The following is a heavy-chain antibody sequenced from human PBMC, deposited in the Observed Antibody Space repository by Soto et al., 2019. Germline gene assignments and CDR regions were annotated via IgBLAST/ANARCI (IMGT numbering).Heavy chain of an antibody. CDR2: IIPIFGTA. J-gene: IGHJ6*02. V-gene: IGHV1-69*12. Sequence: QVQLVQSGAEVKKPGSSVKVSCKASGGTFRSYAISWVRQAPGQELEWVGGIIPIFGTANYAQKFQVRVTITADESTITAYMELSSLRSEDTAVYYCARHVPAAGYYYGMDVWGQGTTVTVSS. D-gene: IGHD2-2*01. CDR1: GGTFRSYA. CDR3: ARHVPAAGYYYGMDV.